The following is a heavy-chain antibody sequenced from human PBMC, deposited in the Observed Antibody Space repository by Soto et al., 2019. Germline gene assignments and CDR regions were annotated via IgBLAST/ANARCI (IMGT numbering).Heavy chain of an antibody. Sequence: PGESLKISCKGSGYSFTSYWISWVRQMPGKGLEWMGRIDPSDSYTNYSPSFQGHVTISADKSISTAYLQWSSLKASDTAMYYCARLWNYLPDNYYYGMDVWGQGTTATVSS. CDR2: IDPSDSYT. V-gene: IGHV5-10-1*01. J-gene: IGHJ6*02. CDR1: GYSFTSYW. D-gene: IGHD1-7*01. CDR3: ARLWNYLPDNYYYGMDV.